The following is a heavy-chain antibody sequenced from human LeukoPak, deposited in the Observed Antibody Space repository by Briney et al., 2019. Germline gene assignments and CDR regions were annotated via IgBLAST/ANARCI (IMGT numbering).Heavy chain of an antibody. Sequence: ASVKVSCKASGYTFTSYGISWVRQAPGQELEWMGWISAYNGNTNYAQKLQGRVTMTTDTSTSTAYMELRSLRSDDTAVYYCARGGNIVLMVSSHLAHDYWGQGTLVTVSS. J-gene: IGHJ4*02. D-gene: IGHD2-8*01. CDR3: ARGGNIVLMVSSHLAHDY. CDR1: GYTFTSYG. CDR2: ISAYNGNT. V-gene: IGHV1-18*01.